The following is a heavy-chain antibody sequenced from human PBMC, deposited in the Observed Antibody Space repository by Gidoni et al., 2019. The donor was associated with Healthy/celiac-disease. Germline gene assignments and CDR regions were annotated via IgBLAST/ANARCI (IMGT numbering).Heavy chain of an antibody. V-gene: IGHV4-31*03. J-gene: IGHJ3*02. D-gene: IGHD2-15*01. CDR3: ARGLCSGGSCYFSGLSGDAFDI. Sequence: QVQLQESGPGLVKPSQTLSLTCTVSGGSISSGGYYWSWIRQHPGKGLEWIGYIYYSGSTYYNPSLKSRVTISVDTSKNQFSLKLSSVTAADTAVYYCARGLCSGGSCYFSGLSGDAFDIWGQGTMVTVSS. CDR1: GGSISSGGYY. CDR2: IYYSGST.